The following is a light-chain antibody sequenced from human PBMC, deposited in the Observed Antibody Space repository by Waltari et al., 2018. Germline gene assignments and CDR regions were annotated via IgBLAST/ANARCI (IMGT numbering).Light chain of an antibody. V-gene: IGKV3-20*01. CDR3: HQYDRSPWT. Sequence: ENVLTQSPGTLSLSPGERATLSCRASQSIGNNYLAWYQQKPGQAPRLLIYAASIRATGIPDRSSGSGSGTDFTLTISRLEPEDFAVFYCHQYDRSPWTFGQGTKVEF. J-gene: IGKJ1*01. CDR2: AAS. CDR1: QSIGNNY.